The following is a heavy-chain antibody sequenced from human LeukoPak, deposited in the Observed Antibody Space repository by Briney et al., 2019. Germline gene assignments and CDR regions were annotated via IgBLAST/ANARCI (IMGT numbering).Heavy chain of an antibody. J-gene: IGHJ5*02. Sequence: GGSLRLSCAASGVTFSRYSMNWVRQAPGKGLEWVSSISSSSGYIYYADSVKGRFTISRDNAKNSLYLQMNSLRAEDTAVYYCAVFDMTVVDITPWGQGTLVTVSS. V-gene: IGHV3-21*01. CDR2: ISSSSGYI. D-gene: IGHD3-22*01. CDR3: AVFDMTVVDITP. CDR1: GVTFSRYS.